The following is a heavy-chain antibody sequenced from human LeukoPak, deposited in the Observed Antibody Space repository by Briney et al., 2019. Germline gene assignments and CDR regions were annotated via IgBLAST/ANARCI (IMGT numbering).Heavy chain of an antibody. CDR1: GYTFTSYY. J-gene: IGHJ6*04. D-gene: IGHD2-2*01. CDR2: INPSGGST. V-gene: IGHV1-46*01. CDR3: ARVLGYCSSTSCYGGVYYGMDV. Sequence: ASVKVSCKASGYTFTSYYMHWVRQAPGQGLEWMGIINPSGGSTSYAQKFQGRVTMTRDTSASTVYMELSSLSSEDAAVYYCARVLGYCSSTSCYGGVYYGMDVWGKGTTVTVSS.